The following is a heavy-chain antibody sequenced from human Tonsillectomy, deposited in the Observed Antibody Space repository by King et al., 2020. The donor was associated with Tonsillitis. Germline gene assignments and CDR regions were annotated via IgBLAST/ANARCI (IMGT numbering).Heavy chain of an antibody. CDR1: GFTFSDYD. Sequence: DVQLVESGGGLVKPGGSLILSCATYGFTFSDYDMNWVRQAPGKGLEWVSSISSIVSSIHYSVSVKGRFTLSRDNAKNSLYLQMISLRAEDTAVYYFAKDKGAGYYDSSRGAFDIWGQGTMVTVS. CDR2: ISSIVSSI. J-gene: IGHJ3*02. CDR3: AKDKGAGYYDSSRGAFDI. V-gene: IGHV3-21*01. D-gene: IGHD3-22*01.